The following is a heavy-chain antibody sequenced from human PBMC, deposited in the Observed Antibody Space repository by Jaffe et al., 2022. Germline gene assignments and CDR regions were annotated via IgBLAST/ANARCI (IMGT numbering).Heavy chain of an antibody. D-gene: IGHD3-10*01. Sequence: QVQLVQSGAEVKKPGSSVKVSCKASGGTFSSYAISWVRQAPGQGLEWMGGIIPIFGTANYAQKFQGRVTITTDESTSTAYMELSSLRSEDTAVYYCARDLGHMVRGVNYYMDVWGKGTTVTVSS. CDR1: GGTFSSYA. V-gene: IGHV1-69*05. CDR2: IIPIFGTA. CDR3: ARDLGHMVRGVNYYMDV. J-gene: IGHJ6*03.